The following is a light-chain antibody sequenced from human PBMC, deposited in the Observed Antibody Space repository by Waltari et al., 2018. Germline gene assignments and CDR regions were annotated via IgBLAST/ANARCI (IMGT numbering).Light chain of an antibody. CDR2: DAS. J-gene: IGKJ1*01. Sequence: EIVLTQSPDTLSLSPGDRATLSCRAGQSVSRPLAWYQQKPGQAPRLLIYDASSRATGVRDRFSGSGSGTDFSLTISRLEPEDFAVYYCQKYGTLPATFGQGTKVEIK. CDR1: QSVSRP. V-gene: IGKV3-20*01. CDR3: QKYGTLPAT.